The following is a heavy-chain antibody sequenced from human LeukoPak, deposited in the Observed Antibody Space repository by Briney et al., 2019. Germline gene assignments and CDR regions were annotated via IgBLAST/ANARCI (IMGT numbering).Heavy chain of an antibody. V-gene: IGHV3-9*01. CDR3: AKDEDVNSSRRGLWLSRFGSNNLFQH. J-gene: IGHJ1*01. D-gene: IGHD6-19*01. CDR1: GFTFDDYA. Sequence: GRSLRLSRAASGFTFDDYAMHWVRQAPGKGLEGVSGISWNSGSIGYADSVKGRFTISRDNAKNSLYLQMNSLRAEDTALYYCAKDEDVNSSRRGLWLSRFGSNNLFQHWGQGTLVTVSS. CDR2: ISWNSGSI.